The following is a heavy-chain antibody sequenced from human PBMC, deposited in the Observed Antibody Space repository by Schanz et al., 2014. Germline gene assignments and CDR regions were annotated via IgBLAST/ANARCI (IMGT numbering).Heavy chain of an antibody. D-gene: IGHD2-15*01. J-gene: IGHJ6*02. CDR3: AKGMGYCSGGTCYDYYYYGLDV. CDR1: GFTFSSYG. Sequence: VQLLESGGGVVQPGRSLRLSCAASGFTFSSYGMHWVRQAPGKGLEWVAAMSYDGSIKYYADSVKGRFTISRDNSKNTLYLQMNSLSADDTAVFYCAKGMGYCSGGTCYDYYYYGLDVWGQGTTVTVSS. V-gene: IGHV3-33*03. CDR2: MSYDGSIK.